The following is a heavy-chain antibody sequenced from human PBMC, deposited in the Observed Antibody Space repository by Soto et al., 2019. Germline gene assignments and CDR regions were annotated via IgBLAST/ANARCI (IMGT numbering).Heavy chain of an antibody. D-gene: IGHD2-15*01. CDR2: ISSSGSTI. J-gene: IGHJ6*02. CDR3: ARDGRLGGYLYYYYGMDV. CDR1: GFTFSSYE. V-gene: IGHV3-48*03. Sequence: EVQLVESGGGLVQPGGSLRLSCAAYGFTFSSYEMNWVRQAPGKGLEWVSYISSSGSTIYYADSVKGRFTISRDNAKNSLYPQMNSLRAEDTAVYYCARDGRLGGYLYYYYGMDVWGQGTTVTVSS.